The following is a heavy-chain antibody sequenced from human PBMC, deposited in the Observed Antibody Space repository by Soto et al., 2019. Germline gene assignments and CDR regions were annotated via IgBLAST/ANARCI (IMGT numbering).Heavy chain of an antibody. CDR3: ARCTSSSGFGY. CDR1: GFTFSSYS. J-gene: IGHJ4*02. CDR2: ISSSSSYI. D-gene: IGHD6-19*01. V-gene: IGHV3-21*01. Sequence: EVQLVESGGGLVKPGESLRLSCAASGFTFSSYSMTWVRQAPGKGLEWVSSISSSSSYIYYADSVKGRFTISRDNAKNSLYLQMNSLRAEDTAVYYCARCTSSSGFGYWGQGTLVTVSS.